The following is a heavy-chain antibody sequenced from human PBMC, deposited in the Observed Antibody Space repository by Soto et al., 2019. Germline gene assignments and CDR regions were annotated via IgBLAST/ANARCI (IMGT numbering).Heavy chain of an antibody. CDR1: GGTFNTYT. V-gene: IGHV1-69*06. CDR2: VVPMYDSV. J-gene: IGHJ4*02. CDR3: ASWRSYSGSYCFDY. D-gene: IGHD1-26*01. Sequence: SVKVSCKASGGTFNTYTINWLRQAPGRGLEWVGQVVPMYDSVNYAETFQGRVTITVDKSTNTAYMELTSLRSQDTALYFCASWRSYSGSYCFDYWGQGTLVTVSS.